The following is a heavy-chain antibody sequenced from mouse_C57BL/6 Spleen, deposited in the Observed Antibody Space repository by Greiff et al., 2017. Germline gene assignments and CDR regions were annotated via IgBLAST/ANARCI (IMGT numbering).Heavy chain of an antibody. CDR1: GYSITSGYY. D-gene: IGHD2-4*01. J-gene: IGHJ1*03. V-gene: IGHV3-6*01. CDR2: ISYDGSN. CDR3: ARVGTYDYDLPYWYFDV. Sequence: EVKLMESGPGLVKPSQSLSLTCSVTGYSITSGYYWNWIRQFPGNKLEWMGYISYDGSNNYNPSLKNRISITRDTSKNQFFLKLNSVTTEDTSTYYCARVGTYDYDLPYWYFDVWGTGTTVTVSS.